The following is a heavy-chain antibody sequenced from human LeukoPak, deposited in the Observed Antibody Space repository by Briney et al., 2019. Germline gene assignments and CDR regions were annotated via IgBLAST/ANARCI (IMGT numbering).Heavy chain of an antibody. CDR3: ARAGSDYYDSSGYYSY. Sequence: GGSLRLSCAASGFTVSSNYMSWVRQAPGKGLEWVSVIYSGGSTYYADSVKGRFTISRHNSQNTLYLQMNSLRAEDTAVYYCARAGSDYYDSSGYYSYWGQGTLVTVSS. J-gene: IGHJ4*02. CDR2: IYSGGST. CDR1: GFTVSSNY. D-gene: IGHD3-22*01. V-gene: IGHV3-53*04.